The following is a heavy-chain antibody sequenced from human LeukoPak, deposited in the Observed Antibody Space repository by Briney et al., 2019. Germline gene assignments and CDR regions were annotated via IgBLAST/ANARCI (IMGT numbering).Heavy chain of an antibody. CDR2: IWYDGSNK. J-gene: IGHJ4*02. CDR3: AREGHGGYGLDY. CDR1: GFTFSSYG. D-gene: IGHD5-12*01. Sequence: PGGSLRLSCAASGFTFSSYGMHWVRQAPGKGLEWVAVIWYDGSNKYYADSVKGRFTISRDNSKNTLYLQMNSLRAEDTAVYYCAREGHGGYGLDYWGQGTLVTVSS. V-gene: IGHV3-33*01.